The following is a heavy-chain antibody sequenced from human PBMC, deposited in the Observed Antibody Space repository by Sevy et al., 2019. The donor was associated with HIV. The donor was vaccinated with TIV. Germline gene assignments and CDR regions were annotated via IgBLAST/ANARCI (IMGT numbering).Heavy chain of an antibody. D-gene: IGHD5-12*01. CDR3: ARHAGLWDIAATMSSRYYYYYEMDV. V-gene: IGHV5-51*01. CDR1: GYSFTSYW. CDR2: IYPGDSDT. Sequence: GESLKISCKGSGYSFTSYWIGWVRQMPGKGLEWMGIIYPGDSDTRYSPSFQGQVTISADKSISTAYLQWGSLQASDTPMYYYARHAGLWDIAATMSSRYYYYYEMDVWGKGTTVTVSS. J-gene: IGHJ6*03.